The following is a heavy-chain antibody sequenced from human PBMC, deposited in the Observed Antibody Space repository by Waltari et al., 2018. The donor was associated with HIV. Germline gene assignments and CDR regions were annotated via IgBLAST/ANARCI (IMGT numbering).Heavy chain of an antibody. D-gene: IGHD3-3*01. CDR2: ISWNSGIT. CDR1: GFTFDDYP. CDR3: AKGGSHLTIFEAWFDS. J-gene: IGHJ5*01. V-gene: IGHV3-9*01. Sequence: EVQLVESGGGLVKHGRSLRLSCAASGFTFDDYPMHWVRQSPGKGLEWGSGISWNSGITDYGDSVKGRFTISRDNAKNSLYLQMNSLTVEDTAFYYCAKGGSHLTIFEAWFDSWGQGNLVTVSS.